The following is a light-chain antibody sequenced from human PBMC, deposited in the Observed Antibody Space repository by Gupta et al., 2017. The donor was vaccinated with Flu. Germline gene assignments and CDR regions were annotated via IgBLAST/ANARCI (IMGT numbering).Light chain of an antibody. CDR3: MQAQSTPPT. CDR1: QSHVSGNGYVY. V-gene: IGKV2-28*01. Sequence: IVLTQSPLSLPVSPCERDSLPCRSSQSHVSGNGYVYLHWYLQKPGQPPQLLIYLGSGRASGVPDRFSGSGSGTDFTLKISRVEAEDVGVYYCMQAQSTPPTFGGGTKVEIK. J-gene: IGKJ4*01. CDR2: LGS.